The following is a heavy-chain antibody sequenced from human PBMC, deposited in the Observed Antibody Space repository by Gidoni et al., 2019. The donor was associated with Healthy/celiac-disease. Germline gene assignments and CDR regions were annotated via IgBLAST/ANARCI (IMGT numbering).Heavy chain of an antibody. J-gene: IGHJ4*02. Sequence: QVQLVESGGGVVQPGRSLRLSCAASGFTFSSYGMHWVRQAPGKGLEWVAVILYDGSNTYYADSVKGRFTISRDNSKNTLYLQMNSLRAEDTAVYYCARDNHFDYWVQGTLVTVSS. CDR2: ILYDGSNT. CDR1: GFTFSSYG. CDR3: ARDNHFDY. V-gene: IGHV3-33*01.